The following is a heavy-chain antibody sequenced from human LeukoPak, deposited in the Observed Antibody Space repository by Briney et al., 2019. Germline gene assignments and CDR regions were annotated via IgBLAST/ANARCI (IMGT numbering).Heavy chain of an antibody. CDR1: GFTFSSYE. CDR2: ISSSGSTI. V-gene: IGHV3-48*03. CDR3: ARADCSGGSCFLVYYYMDV. D-gene: IGHD2-15*01. J-gene: IGHJ6*03. Sequence: PGGSLRLSCAASGFTFSSYEMNWVRQAPGKGLEWVSYISSSGSTIYYADSVKGRFTISRDNAKNSLYLQMNSLRAEDTAVYYCARADCSGGSCFLVYYYMDVWGKGTTVTISS.